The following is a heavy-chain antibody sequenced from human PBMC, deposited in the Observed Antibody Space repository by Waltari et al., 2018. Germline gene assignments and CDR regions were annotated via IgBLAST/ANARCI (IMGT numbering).Heavy chain of an antibody. CDR2: IYYSGST. V-gene: IGHV4-59*01. J-gene: IGHJ4*02. Sequence: QVQLQESGPGLVKPSETLSLTCTVSGGSISSYYWSWIRQPPGKGLEWIGYIYYSGSTNYNPSLKSRVTISVDTSKNQFALKLSSVTAADTAVYYCARERQPWTFDYWGQGTLVTVSS. CDR1: GGSISSYY. CDR3: ARERQPWTFDY. D-gene: IGHD1-1*01.